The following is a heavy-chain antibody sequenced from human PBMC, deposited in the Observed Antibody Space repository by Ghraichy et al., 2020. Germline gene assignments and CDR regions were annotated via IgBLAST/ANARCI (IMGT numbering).Heavy chain of an antibody. CDR2: MNPNSGNT. CDR3: ARGLRGVVITDY. D-gene: IGHD3-3*01. J-gene: IGHJ4*02. V-gene: IGHV1-8*01. CDR1: GYTFTSYD. Sequence: ASVKVSCKASGYTFTSYDINWVRQATGQGLEWMGWMNPNSGNTGYAQKFQGRVTMTRNTSISTAYMELSSLRSEDTAVYYCARGLRGVVITDYWGQGTLVTVSS.